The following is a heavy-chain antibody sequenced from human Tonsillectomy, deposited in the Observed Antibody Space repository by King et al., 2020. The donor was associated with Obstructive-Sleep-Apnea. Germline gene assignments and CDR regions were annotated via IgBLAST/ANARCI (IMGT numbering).Heavy chain of an antibody. J-gene: IGHJ4*02. Sequence: VQLQESGPGLLKPSETLSLTCIVSGDSINNYYCNWIRQPPGKALEWIGYFHYSGGTKYNPSLKSRITISAETSKNQFSLKLSSLTAADTAVYYCVTGRGWLPDYWGQGTLVTVSS. CDR1: GDSINNYY. CDR2: FHYSGGT. CDR3: VTGRGWLPDY. V-gene: IGHV4-59*03. D-gene: IGHD5-24*01.